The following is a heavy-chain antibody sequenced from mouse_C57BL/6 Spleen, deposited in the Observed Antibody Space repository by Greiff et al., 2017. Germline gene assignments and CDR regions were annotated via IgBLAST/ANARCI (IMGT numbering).Heavy chain of an antibody. D-gene: IGHD4-1*01. CDR3: ARGLLANWASWFAY. J-gene: IGHJ3*01. V-gene: IGHV1-39*01. Sequence: EVHLVESGPELVKPGASVKISCKASGYSFTDYNMNWVKQSNGKSLEWIGVINPNYGTTSYNQKFKGKATLTVDQSSSTAYMQLNSLTSEDSAVYYCARGLLANWASWFAYWGQGTLVTVSA. CDR1: GYSFTDYN. CDR2: INPNYGTT.